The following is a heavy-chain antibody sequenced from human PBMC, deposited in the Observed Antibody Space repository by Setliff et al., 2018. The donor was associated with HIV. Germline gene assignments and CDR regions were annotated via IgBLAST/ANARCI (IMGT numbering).Heavy chain of an antibody. CDR2: ISWNSGAI. CDR3: ARDPGSSSFDY. Sequence: PGGSLRLSCAASGFTFDDYAMHWVRQTPGKGLEWVSSISWNSGAIDYAESVKGRFSISRDNARNLAYLQMSSLRAEDTAAYYCARDPGSSSFDYWGQGAPVTVSS. D-gene: IGHD6-19*01. J-gene: IGHJ4*02. CDR1: GFTFDDYA. V-gene: IGHV3-9*01.